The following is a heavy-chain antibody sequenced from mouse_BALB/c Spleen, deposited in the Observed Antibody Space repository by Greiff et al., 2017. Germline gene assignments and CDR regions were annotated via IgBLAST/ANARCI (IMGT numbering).Heavy chain of an antibody. Sequence: EVKLMESGGGLVKPGGSLKLSCAASGFTFSDYYMYWVRQTPEKRLEWVATISDGGSYTYYPDSVKGRFTISRDNAKNNLYLQMSSLKSEDTAMYYCARGGSMITTRDWYFDVWGAGTTVTVSS. J-gene: IGHJ1*01. CDR2: ISDGGSYT. V-gene: IGHV5-4*02. CDR1: GFTFSDYY. D-gene: IGHD2-4*01. CDR3: ARGGSMITTRDWYFDV.